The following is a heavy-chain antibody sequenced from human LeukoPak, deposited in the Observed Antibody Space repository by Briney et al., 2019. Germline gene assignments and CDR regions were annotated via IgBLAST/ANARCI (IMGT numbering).Heavy chain of an antibody. D-gene: IGHD3-10*01. J-gene: IGHJ4*02. Sequence: SVKVSCKASGGTFSSYAISWVRQAPGQGLEWMGGIIPIFGTANYAQKFQGRVTITADKSTSAAYMELSSLRSEDTAVYYCARENGGWLNSFDYWGQGTLVTVSS. CDR3: ARENGGWLNSFDY. V-gene: IGHV1-69*06. CDR1: GGTFSSYA. CDR2: IIPIFGTA.